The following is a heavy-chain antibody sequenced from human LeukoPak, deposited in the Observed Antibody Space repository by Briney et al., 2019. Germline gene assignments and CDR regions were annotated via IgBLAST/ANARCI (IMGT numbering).Heavy chain of an antibody. Sequence: GGSLRLSCAASGFTFSSYSMNWVRQAPGEGLEWVSSISSSSSYIYYADSVKGRFTISRDNAKNSLYLQMNSLRAEDTAVYYCARAIAAAATEAFDIWGQGTMVTVSS. D-gene: IGHD6-13*01. V-gene: IGHV3-21*01. CDR2: ISSSSSYI. CDR3: ARAIAAAATEAFDI. J-gene: IGHJ3*02. CDR1: GFTFSSYS.